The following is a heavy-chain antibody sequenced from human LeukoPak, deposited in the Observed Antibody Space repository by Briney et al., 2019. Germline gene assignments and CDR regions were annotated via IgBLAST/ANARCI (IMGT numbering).Heavy chain of an antibody. CDR1: GVSITTYY. V-gene: IGHV4-59*01. D-gene: IGHD3-10*01. J-gene: IGHJ5*02. CDR3: ARKGEHYYDSGKLWPAWFDP. CDR2: IYYNGST. Sequence: SETLSLTCTVSGVSITTYYWSWIRQPPGKGLEYIGYIYYNGSTNYNPSLKSRVTISVDTSKNQFSLKVTSVTAADTAVYYCARKGEHYYDSGKLWPAWFDPWGQGTLVTVSS.